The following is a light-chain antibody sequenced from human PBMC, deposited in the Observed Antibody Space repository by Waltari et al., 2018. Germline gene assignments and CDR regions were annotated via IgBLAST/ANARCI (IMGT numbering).Light chain of an antibody. Sequence: QSALTQPASVSGSPGPSITISCPGSSSDLGDYKYVSWYQQHPGKAPKLMIYDVSNRPSGVSNRFSGSQSGNTASLTISGLLAEDEANYYCASYTSITVIFGGGTKLTVL. J-gene: IGLJ2*01. CDR3: ASYTSITVI. CDR2: DVS. CDR1: SSDLGDYKY. V-gene: IGLV2-14*03.